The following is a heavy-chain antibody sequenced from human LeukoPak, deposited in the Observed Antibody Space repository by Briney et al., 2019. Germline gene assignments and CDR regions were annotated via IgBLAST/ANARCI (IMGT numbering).Heavy chain of an antibody. CDR1: GGSISSSSYY. D-gene: IGHD5-18*01. CDR2: IYYSGST. V-gene: IGHV4-39*01. CDR3: ASGYSYGYPPHYYYYYMDV. J-gene: IGHJ6*03. Sequence: SETLSLTCTVSGGSISSSSYYWGWIRQPPGKGLEWIGSIYYSGSTYYNPSLKSRDTISVDTSKNQFSLKLSSVTAADTAVYYCASGYSYGYPPHYYYYYMDVWGKGTTVTVSS.